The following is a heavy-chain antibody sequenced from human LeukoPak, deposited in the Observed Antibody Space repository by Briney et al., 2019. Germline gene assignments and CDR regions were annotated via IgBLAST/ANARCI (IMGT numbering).Heavy chain of an antibody. Sequence: SETLSLTCTVSGASINSDTYYWGWIRQPPGKGLEWIGEINHSGSTNDNPSLKSRVTLSVDTSKNQFSLKVTSVTAADTAVYYCARRREVWDVTYGDAFDIWGQGTMVTVSS. D-gene: IGHD4-17*01. V-gene: IGHV4-39*07. CDR2: INHSGST. CDR3: ARRREVWDVTYGDAFDI. CDR1: GASINSDTYY. J-gene: IGHJ3*02.